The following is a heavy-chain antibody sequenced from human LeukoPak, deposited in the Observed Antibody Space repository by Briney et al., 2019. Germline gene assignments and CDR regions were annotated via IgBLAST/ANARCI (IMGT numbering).Heavy chain of an antibody. CDR2: INHSGSA. D-gene: IGHD3-22*01. V-gene: IGHV4-34*01. J-gene: IGHJ3*02. CDR1: GGSISSYY. CDR3: ARGPKLNSSGYYALFDI. Sequence: SETLSLTCTVSGGSISSYYWSWIRQPPGKGLEWIGEINHSGSANYNPSLKSRVTISVDTSKNQFSLKLSSVTAADTAVYYCARGPKLNSSGYYALFDIWGQGTMVTVSS.